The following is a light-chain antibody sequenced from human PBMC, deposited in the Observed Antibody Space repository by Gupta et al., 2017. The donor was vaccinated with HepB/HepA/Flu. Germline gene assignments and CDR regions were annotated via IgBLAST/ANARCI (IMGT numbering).Light chain of an antibody. V-gene: IGLV1-44*01. CDR2: GKN. Sequence: QSVLTQPPSASGTPGQRVTISCSGGSANIGSNTLHWYQHLPGTAPKLLIYGKNQRPSGVPDRFSGSTSGTSASLAISGLQSEDEADYYCATWDDSLKGRVFGGGTKLTVL. CDR1: SANIGSNT. CDR3: ATWDDSLKGRV. J-gene: IGLJ2*01.